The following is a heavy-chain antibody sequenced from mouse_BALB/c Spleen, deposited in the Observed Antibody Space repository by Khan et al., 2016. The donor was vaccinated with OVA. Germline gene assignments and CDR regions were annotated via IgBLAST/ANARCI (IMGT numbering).Heavy chain of an antibody. Sequence: VQLQQSGAELVKPGASVKLSCTASGFNIEDTYIHWVMQRPEQGLEWIGRIDPANGNTKYDPKFQGKATITADTSSNTAYLQLSSLTSEDTAVYYCARGGWSYTMYYWGQGTSVTVSS. V-gene: IGHV14-3*02. J-gene: IGHJ4*01. CDR2: IDPANGNT. CDR3: ARGGWSYTMYY. CDR1: GFNIEDTY. D-gene: IGHD1-1*02.